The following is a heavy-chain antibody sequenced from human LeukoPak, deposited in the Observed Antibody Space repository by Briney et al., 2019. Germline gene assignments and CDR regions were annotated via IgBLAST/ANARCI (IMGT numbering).Heavy chain of an antibody. D-gene: IGHD2-2*01. CDR2: IYSGGST. J-gene: IGHJ4*02. V-gene: IGHV3-53*01. CDR3: ARADCSSSSCPSKFDY. CDR1: GFTVSSNY. Sequence: GGSLRLSCAASGFTVSSNYMSWVRQAPGKGLEWVSVIYSGGSTYYADSVKGRFTISRDNSKNTLYLQMNSLRAEDTAVYYCARADCSSSSCPSKFDYWGQGTLVTVSS.